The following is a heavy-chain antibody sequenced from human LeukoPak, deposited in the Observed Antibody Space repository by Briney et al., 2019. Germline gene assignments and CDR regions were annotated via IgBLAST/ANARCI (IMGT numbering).Heavy chain of an antibody. CDR3: ARGRRELKYAPDY. V-gene: IGHV4-59*08. CDR1: GGSISSYY. D-gene: IGHD2-2*01. Sequence: SETLSLTCTVSGGSISSYYWSWIRQPPGKGLEWIGYIDYSGSTNYTPSLKSRVTISVDTSKNQFSLKLSSVTAADTAVYYCARGRRELKYAPDYWGQGTLVTVSS. CDR2: IDYSGST. J-gene: IGHJ4*02.